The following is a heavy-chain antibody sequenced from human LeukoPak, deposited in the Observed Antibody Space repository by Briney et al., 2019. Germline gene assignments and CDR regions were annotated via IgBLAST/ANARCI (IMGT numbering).Heavy chain of an antibody. Sequence: GGSLRLSCAVSGFTFSSYWMSWVRHAPGKGREWVANIRQDGSEKYYADSVKGRFTISRDNAKNSLYLQMNSLRAEDTAVFYCARSDGVTGIKTYYYYYMDVWGKGTTVTVSS. J-gene: IGHJ6*03. D-gene: IGHD1-1*01. CDR2: IRQDGSEK. CDR3: ARSDGVTGIKTYYYYYMDV. V-gene: IGHV3-7*01. CDR1: GFTFSSYW.